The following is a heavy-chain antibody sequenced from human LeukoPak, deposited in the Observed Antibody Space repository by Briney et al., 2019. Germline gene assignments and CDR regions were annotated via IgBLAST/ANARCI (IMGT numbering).Heavy chain of an antibody. D-gene: IGHD3-10*01. CDR3: ARVLGSGSYWYYFDY. CDR1: GFTFDDYG. J-gene: IGHJ4*02. Sequence: PGGSLRLSCAASGFTFDDYGMSWVRQAPGKGLEWVSGINWNGGSTGYADSVKGRFTISRDNAKNSLYLQMNSLRAEDTALYHCARVLGSGSYWYYFDYWGQGTLVTVSS. V-gene: IGHV3-20*01. CDR2: INWNGGST.